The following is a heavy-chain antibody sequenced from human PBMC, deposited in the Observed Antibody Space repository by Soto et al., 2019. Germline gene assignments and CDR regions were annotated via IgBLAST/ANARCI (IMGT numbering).Heavy chain of an antibody. CDR1: GGSFSGYY. CDR3: ARPRPARASDY. J-gene: IGHJ4*02. Sequence: SETLSLTCAVYGGSFSGYYWSWIRQPPGKGLEWMVEINQSRSTNYNPSLKSRVTISVDTSKNQFSLKLSSVTAADTAVYYCARPRPARASDYWGQGTLVTVSS. CDR2: INQSRST. V-gene: IGHV4-34*01.